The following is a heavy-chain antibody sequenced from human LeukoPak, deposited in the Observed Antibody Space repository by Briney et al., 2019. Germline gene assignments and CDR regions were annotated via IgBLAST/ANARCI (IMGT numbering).Heavy chain of an antibody. CDR3: ARVGEVRGVIITYFDY. D-gene: IGHD3-10*01. V-gene: IGHV1-69*13. J-gene: IGHJ4*02. CDR2: INPIFGTA. CDR1: GGTFSSYA. Sequence: PAASVKVSCKASGGTFSSYAISWVRQAPGQGLEWMGGINPIFGTANYAQKFQGRVTITADESTSTAYMELSSLRSEDTAVYYCARVGEVRGVIITYFDYWGQGTLVTVSS.